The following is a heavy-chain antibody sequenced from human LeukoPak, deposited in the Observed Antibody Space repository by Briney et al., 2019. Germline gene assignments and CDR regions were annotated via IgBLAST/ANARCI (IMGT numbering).Heavy chain of an antibody. CDR2: IGTSGNTI. CDR1: GFTFSGYI. J-gene: IGHJ4*02. CDR3: ARDQWLDY. Sequence: GGSLRLSCAASGFTFSGYIMNWVRQAPGKGLEWVSFIGTSGNTIYYADSVRGRFTVSRDNAKNSLYLQMNSLRAEDTAVYYCARDQWLDYWGQGTLVTVSS. D-gene: IGHD6-19*01. V-gene: IGHV3-48*01.